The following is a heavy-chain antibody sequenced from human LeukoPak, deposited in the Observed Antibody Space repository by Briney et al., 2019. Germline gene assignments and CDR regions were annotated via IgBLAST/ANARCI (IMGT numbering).Heavy chain of an antibody. Sequence: SETLSLTCTVSGGSISSSTYYWGWIRQPPGKGLEWIGEINHSGSTNYNPSLKSRVTISVDTSKNQFSLKLSSVTAADTAVYYCARGERVGAVSYWGQGTLVTVSS. CDR3: ARGERVGAVSY. V-gene: IGHV4-39*07. CDR1: GGSISSSTYY. D-gene: IGHD1-26*01. J-gene: IGHJ4*02. CDR2: INHSGST.